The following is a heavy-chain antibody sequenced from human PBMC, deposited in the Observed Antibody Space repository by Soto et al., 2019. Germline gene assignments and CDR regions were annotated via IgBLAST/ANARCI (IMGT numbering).Heavy chain of an antibody. V-gene: IGHV4-34*01. CDR3: ASRPNWFDP. CDR1: GGSFSGYY. J-gene: IGHJ5*02. Sequence: SETLSLTCAVYGGSFSGYYWSWIRQPPGKGLEWIGEINHSGSTNYNPSLKSRVTISVDTSKNQFSLKLSSVTAADTAVYYCASRPNWFDPWGQGTLVTVSS. CDR2: INHSGST.